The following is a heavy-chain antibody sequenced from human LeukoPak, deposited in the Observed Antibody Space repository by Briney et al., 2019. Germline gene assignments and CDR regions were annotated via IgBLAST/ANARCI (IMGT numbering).Heavy chain of an antibody. CDR2: IIPIFGTA. D-gene: IGHD6-19*01. V-gene: IGHV1-69*13. J-gene: IGHJ6*02. CDR3: ATAVAGTRVGYYYGMDV. CDR1: GGTFSSYA. Sequence: ASVKVSCKASGGTFSSYAISWVRQAPGQGLEWMGGIIPIFGTANYAQKFQGRVTITADESTSTAYMELSSLRSEDTAVYYCATAVAGTRVGYYYGMDVWGQGTTVTVS.